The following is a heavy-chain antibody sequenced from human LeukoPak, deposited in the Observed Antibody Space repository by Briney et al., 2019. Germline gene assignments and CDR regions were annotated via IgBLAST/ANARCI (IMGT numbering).Heavy chain of an antibody. CDR1: GFTFSSYG. CDR3: ASLYTSWDSYFDY. J-gene: IGHJ4*02. D-gene: IGHD1-26*01. Sequence: PGGSLRLSCAASGFTFSSYGMHWVRQAPGKGLEWVAFIRYDGSNKYYADSVKGRFTISRDNAKNSLYLQMNSLRAEDTAVYYCASLYTSWDSYFDYWGQGTLVTVSS. V-gene: IGHV3-30*02. CDR2: IRYDGSNK.